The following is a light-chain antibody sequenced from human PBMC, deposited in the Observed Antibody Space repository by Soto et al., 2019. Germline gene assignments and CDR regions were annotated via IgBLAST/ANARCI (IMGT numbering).Light chain of an antibody. Sequence: SYELTQPPSVSVSPGQTARITCSGDALPKQYAYWYQQKPGQAPVLVIYKDSERPSGIPERFSGSSSGTTVTLTISGVQAXXXADYYCQSADSSGVVFGGGTKLTVL. CDR2: KDS. V-gene: IGLV3-25*02. CDR3: QSADSSGVV. J-gene: IGLJ2*01. CDR1: ALPKQY.